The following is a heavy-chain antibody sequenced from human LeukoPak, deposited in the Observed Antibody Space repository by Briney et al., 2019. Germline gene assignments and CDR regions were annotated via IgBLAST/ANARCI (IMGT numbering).Heavy chain of an antibody. CDR3: AKELFEGSTGNLAY. Sequence: GGSLRLSCAASAFSFSNYWMTWVRQAPGKGLEWVATINQDGEKTHYVDSVKGRFTISRDNPKNSLYLQMNSLTIEDTAVYYCAKELFEGSTGNLAYWGQGTLVTVSS. J-gene: IGHJ4*02. D-gene: IGHD1-14*01. CDR1: AFSFSNYW. V-gene: IGHV3-7*01. CDR2: INQDGEKT.